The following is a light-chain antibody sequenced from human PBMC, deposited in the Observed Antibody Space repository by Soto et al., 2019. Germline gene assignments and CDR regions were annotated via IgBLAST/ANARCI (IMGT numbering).Light chain of an antibody. J-gene: IGKJ1*01. CDR2: GGS. CDR3: QQYSSLSWT. CDR1: QSVSSNH. V-gene: IGKV3-20*01. Sequence: DIVLTQSPATLSLSPGERATLSCRASQSVSSNHLAWYQQKPGQAPRLLIYGGSSRATGIPVRFSGSGSETDFTLTITRLEPEDFAVYYCQQYSSLSWTFGQGTKVDIK.